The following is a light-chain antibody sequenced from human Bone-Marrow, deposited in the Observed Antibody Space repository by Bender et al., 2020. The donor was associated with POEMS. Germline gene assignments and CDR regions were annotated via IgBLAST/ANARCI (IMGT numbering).Light chain of an antibody. CDR1: SRDVGAYDY. CDR2: DVT. CDR3: CSYAGSYTYV. Sequence: QSALTQPRSVSGSPGQSVTISCTGTSRDVGAYDYVSWYQQHPGKAPKLMIYDVTKRPSGVPDRFSGSRSGNTASLTISGLQAEDEADYYCCSYAGSYTYVFGSGTEVTVL. J-gene: IGLJ1*01. V-gene: IGLV2-11*01.